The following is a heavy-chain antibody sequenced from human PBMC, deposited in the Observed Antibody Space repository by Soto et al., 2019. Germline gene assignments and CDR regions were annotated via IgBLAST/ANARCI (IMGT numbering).Heavy chain of an antibody. J-gene: IGHJ6*03. CDR1: GFTFSNYW. Sequence: EVQLVESGGGLVQPGGSLRLSCAASGFTFSNYWMYWVRQAPGKGLVWVSRINSDGSVSSYADSVKGRLTISRDNVKNPLYLQMDRLRAEDTAVYYCARGDCVGGTCYSLAGSFYYCMDVWGKGTTVPVFS. CDR2: INSDGSVS. V-gene: IGHV3-74*01. D-gene: IGHD2-15*01. CDR3: ARGDCVGGTCYSLAGSFYYCMDV.